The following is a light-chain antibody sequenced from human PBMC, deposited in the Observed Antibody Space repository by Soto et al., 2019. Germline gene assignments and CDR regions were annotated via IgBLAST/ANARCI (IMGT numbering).Light chain of an antibody. V-gene: IGLV1-40*01. CDR1: SSDVGACNF. CDR3: QSYDSSLSGSRV. Sequence: ITNTKTSSDVGACNFVYWYQQHPDKAPKLMIYDNTNRPSGVPDRFSGSKSGTSASLAITGLQAEDEADYYCQSYDSSLSGSRVFGTGTKVTVL. CDR2: DNT. J-gene: IGLJ1*01.